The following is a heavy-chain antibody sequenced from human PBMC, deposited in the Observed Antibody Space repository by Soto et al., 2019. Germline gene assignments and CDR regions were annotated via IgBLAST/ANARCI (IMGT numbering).Heavy chain of an antibody. J-gene: IGHJ4*01. Sequence: PGGSLRLSCAASRFTFSTYEMIWVRQAPGKDLEWVSYISSSGNTVYYADSVKGRFTISIDNTRNSLYLQMNSLRDEDTALYYCVRYCSSPLCNGLATRTFDHWCHGTLVTV. V-gene: IGHV3-48*03. CDR3: VRYCSSPLCNGLATRTFDH. D-gene: IGHD2-15*01. CDR1: RFTFSTYE. CDR2: ISSSGNTV.